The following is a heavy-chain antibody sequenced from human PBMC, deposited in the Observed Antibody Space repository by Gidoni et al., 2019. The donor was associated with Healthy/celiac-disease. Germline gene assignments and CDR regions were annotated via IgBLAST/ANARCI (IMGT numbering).Heavy chain of an antibody. D-gene: IGHD2-21*01. J-gene: IGHJ3*02. V-gene: IGHV3-49*03. CDR1: GFTFGDYA. CDR2: IRSKAYGGTT. CDR3: TSTGLLGAFDI. Sequence: EVQLVESGGGLVQPGRSLRLSCTASGFTFGDYAMSWFRQAPGKGLEWVGFIRSKAYGGTTEYAASVKGRFTISRDDSKSIAYLQMNSLKTEDTAVYYCTSTGLLGAFDIWGQGTMVTVSS.